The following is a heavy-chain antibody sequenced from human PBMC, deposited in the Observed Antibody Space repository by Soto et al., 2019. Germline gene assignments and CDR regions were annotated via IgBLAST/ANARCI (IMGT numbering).Heavy chain of an antibody. D-gene: IGHD6-13*01. Sequence: VGSLRLSCAASGFTISSYEMNWVRQAPGKGLQWVSAISSSGNHIYYADSLKGRFTISRDNAKNSLYLQMNSLRAEDTAVYYCAREVKSAGGPDGFDIWGQGTMVTVS. V-gene: IGHV3-21*01. CDR1: GFTISSYE. J-gene: IGHJ3*02. CDR3: AREVKSAGGPDGFDI. CDR2: ISSSGNHI.